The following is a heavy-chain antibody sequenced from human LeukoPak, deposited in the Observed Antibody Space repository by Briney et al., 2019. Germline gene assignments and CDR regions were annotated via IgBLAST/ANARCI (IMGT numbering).Heavy chain of an antibody. J-gene: IGHJ4*02. CDR1: GYTFTSYG. CDR2: ISAYNGNT. V-gene: IGHV1-18*01. CDR3: ARDLGSLLVVPADNDY. D-gene: IGHD2-2*01. Sequence: GASVKVSCKASGYTFTSYGISWVRQTPGQGLEWMGWISAYNGNTNYAQKLQGRVTMTTDTSTSTAYMELRSLRSDDTAVYYCARDLGSLLVVPADNDYWGQGTLVTVSS.